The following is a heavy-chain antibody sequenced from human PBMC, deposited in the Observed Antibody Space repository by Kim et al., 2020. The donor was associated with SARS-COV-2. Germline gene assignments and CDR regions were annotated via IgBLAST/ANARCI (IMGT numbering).Heavy chain of an antibody. CDR3: ARTLSINGWLQP. Sequence: ASVKVSCKASGYTFSRYHIYWLRQIPGQGLEWLGMIDPSGVSTTYGKKFQGRPTMTGDTSTTTVYMELRSLRFEDTALYYCARTLSINGWLQPWGQGTLV. CDR1: GYTFSRYH. D-gene: IGHD2-2*03. V-gene: IGHV1-46*01. J-gene: IGHJ5*02. CDR2: IDPSGVST.